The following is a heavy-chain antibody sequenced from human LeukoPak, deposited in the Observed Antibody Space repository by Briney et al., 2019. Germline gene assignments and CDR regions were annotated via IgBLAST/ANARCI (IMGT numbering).Heavy chain of an antibody. Sequence: PGGSLRLSCAASGFIFRNYAMTWVRQAPGKGLEWVSSTIGSGGRTYYTDSVKGWFTLSRDNSKNTLFLHMDNLRADDTAVYYCTKDPNGDYIGAFDMWGPGTKVTVSS. CDR3: TKDPNGDYIGAFDM. V-gene: IGHV3-23*01. D-gene: IGHD2-21*02. CDR2: TIGSGGRT. CDR1: GFIFRNYA. J-gene: IGHJ3*02.